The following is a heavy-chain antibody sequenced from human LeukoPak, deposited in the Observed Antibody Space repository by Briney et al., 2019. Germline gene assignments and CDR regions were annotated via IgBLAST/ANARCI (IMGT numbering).Heavy chain of an antibody. CDR3: SGYSSGWYSGY. CDR2: ISGSGGST. J-gene: IGHJ4*02. D-gene: IGHD6-19*01. V-gene: IGHV3-23*01. Sequence: GGSLRLSCAASGFTFSSDAMSWVRQAPGKGLEWVSAISGSGGSTYYADSVKGRFTTSRDNSKNTLYLQMNSLRAEDTAVYYCSGYSSGWYSGYWGQGTLVTVSS. CDR1: GFTFSSDA.